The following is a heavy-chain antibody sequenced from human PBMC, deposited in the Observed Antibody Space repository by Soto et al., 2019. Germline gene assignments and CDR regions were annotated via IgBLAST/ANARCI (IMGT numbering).Heavy chain of an antibody. CDR2: IYYSGST. Sequence: SETLSLTCTVSGGSISSYYWSWIRQPPGKGLEWIGYIYYSGSTNYNPSLKSRVTISVDTSKNQFSLKLSSVTAADTAVYYCARRARSNWNYDYFDYWGQGTLVTVSS. V-gene: IGHV4-59*08. CDR1: GGSISSYY. D-gene: IGHD1-7*01. CDR3: ARRARSNWNYDYFDY. J-gene: IGHJ4*02.